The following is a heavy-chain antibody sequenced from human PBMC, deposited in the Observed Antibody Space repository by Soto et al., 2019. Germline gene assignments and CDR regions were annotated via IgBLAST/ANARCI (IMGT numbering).Heavy chain of an antibody. CDR3: ARGPSGWFGYDY. D-gene: IGHD6-19*01. CDR2: INSGASNT. J-gene: IGHJ4*02. Sequence: GGCLRLSCAASGFTFSSSWMHWVRQAPGKGLVWVSRINSGASNTNYADSVKGRFTISRDNAKNTLYLQMDSLTAEDTAVYYCARGPSGWFGYDYWGQGTLVTVSS. CDR1: GFTFSSSW. V-gene: IGHV3-74*01.